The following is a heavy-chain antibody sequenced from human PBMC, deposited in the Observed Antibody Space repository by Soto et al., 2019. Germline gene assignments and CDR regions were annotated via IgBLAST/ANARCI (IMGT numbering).Heavy chain of an antibody. CDR2: ISWNSGSI. Sequence: EVQLVESGGGLVQPGRSLRLSCAASGFTFDDYAMHWVRQAPGKGLEWVSGISWNSGSIGDADSVKGRFTISRDNAKNSLYLQMNSLRAEDTALYYCAKDIAARRDYYYYMDVWGKGTTVTVSS. V-gene: IGHV3-9*01. CDR1: GFTFDDYA. CDR3: AKDIAARRDYYYYMDV. D-gene: IGHD6-6*01. J-gene: IGHJ6*03.